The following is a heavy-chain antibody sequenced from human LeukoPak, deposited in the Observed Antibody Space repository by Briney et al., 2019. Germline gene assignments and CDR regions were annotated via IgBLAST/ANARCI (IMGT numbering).Heavy chain of an antibody. V-gene: IGHV4-59*08. CDR3: ARLRATLNYFDY. CDR1: GGSISSYY. CDR2: IYYSGST. J-gene: IGHJ4*02. Sequence: SETLSLTCTVSGGSISSYYWSWIRQPPGKGLEWIGYIYYSGSTNYNPSLKSPVTISVDTSKNQFSLKLSSVTAADTAVYYCARLRATLNYFDYWGQGTLVTVSS.